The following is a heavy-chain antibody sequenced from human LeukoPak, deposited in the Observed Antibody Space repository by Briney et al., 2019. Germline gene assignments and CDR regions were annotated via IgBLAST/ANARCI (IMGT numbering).Heavy chain of an antibody. J-gene: IGHJ4*02. Sequence: PSETLSPTCTVSGGSISSYYWSWIRQPPGKGLEWIGYIYYTGGTNYNPSLKSRVTISADTSRNKFFLKLTSVTAADTAVYYCARCRYSSSPDFENWGQGILVTVSS. D-gene: IGHD6-6*01. CDR1: GGSISSYY. V-gene: IGHV4-59*08. CDR3: ARCRYSSSPDFEN. CDR2: IYYTGGT.